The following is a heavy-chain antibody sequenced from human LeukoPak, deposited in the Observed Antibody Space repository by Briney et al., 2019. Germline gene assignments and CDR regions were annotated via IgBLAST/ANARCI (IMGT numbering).Heavy chain of an antibody. J-gene: IGHJ6*02. V-gene: IGHV1-8*01. Sequence: ASVKVSCKASGYTFTSYDINWVRQATGQGLEWMGWMNLNSGNTGYAQKFQGRVTMTRNTSISTAYMELSSLRSEDTAVYYCAREVVVVAAAYYYYGMDVWGQGTTVTVSS. CDR2: MNLNSGNT. D-gene: IGHD2-15*01. CDR3: AREVVVVAAAYYYYGMDV. CDR1: GYTFTSYD.